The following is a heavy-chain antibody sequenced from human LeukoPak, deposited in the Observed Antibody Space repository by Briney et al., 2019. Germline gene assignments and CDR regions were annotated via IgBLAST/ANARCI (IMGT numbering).Heavy chain of an antibody. V-gene: IGHV1-46*01. J-gene: IGHJ4*02. CDR2: INPSGGST. CDR3: ARGPPYCSGGSCYSAGYFDY. Sequence: ASVKVSCKASGYTFTSYYIHWVRQAPGQGLEWMGIINPSGGSTSYAQKFQGRVTMTRDTSTSTVYMELSSLRSEDTAVYYCARGPPYCSGGSCYSAGYFDYWGQGTLVTVS. CDR1: GYTFTSYY. D-gene: IGHD2-15*01.